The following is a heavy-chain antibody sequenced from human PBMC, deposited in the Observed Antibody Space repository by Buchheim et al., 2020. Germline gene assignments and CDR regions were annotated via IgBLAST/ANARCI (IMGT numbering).Heavy chain of an antibody. J-gene: IGHJ6*02. V-gene: IGHV1-2*04. Sequence: QVQLVQSGAEVKKPGASVKVSCKASGYNFTGYYMHWVRQAPGQGLEWMGWINPNSGGTNYAQKFQGWVTMTRDTSISTAYMELSRLRSDDTAVYYCARAGVYDCWSGYHLYYYYGMDFWGQGTT. CDR3: ARAGVYDCWSGYHLYYYYGMDF. CDR2: INPNSGGT. D-gene: IGHD3-3*01. CDR1: GYNFTGYY.